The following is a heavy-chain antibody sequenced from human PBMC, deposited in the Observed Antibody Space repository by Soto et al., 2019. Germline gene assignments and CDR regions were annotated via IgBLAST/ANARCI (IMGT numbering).Heavy chain of an antibody. V-gene: IGHV4-39*01. Sequence: SDTLSLTCSVSGYSVIRSDYYWAWIRQPPGKGLEWIGSMFYSGLTYYNPSLKSRVTLSVDTSKNQFSVRLNSVTAADTAVYYCAPLSVSLSGPYGIHVWGQGTTVTVSS. CDR2: MFYSGLT. D-gene: IGHD2-15*01. J-gene: IGHJ6*02. CDR3: APLSVSLSGPYGIHV. CDR1: GYSVIRSDYY.